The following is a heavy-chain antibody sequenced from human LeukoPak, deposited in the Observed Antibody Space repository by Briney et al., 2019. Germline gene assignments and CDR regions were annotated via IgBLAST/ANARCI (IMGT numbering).Heavy chain of an antibody. J-gene: IGHJ4*02. CDR1: GFTFSSYS. D-gene: IGHD5-12*01. V-gene: IGHV3-21*01. CDR3: AARDIVAPISSNVDY. CDR2: ISSSSSYI. Sequence: GGSLRLSCAASGFTFSSYSMNWVRQAPGKGLEWVSSISSSSSYIYYADSVKGRFTISRDNAKNSLYLQMNSLRAEDTAVYYCAARDIVAPISSNVDYWGQGTLVTVSS.